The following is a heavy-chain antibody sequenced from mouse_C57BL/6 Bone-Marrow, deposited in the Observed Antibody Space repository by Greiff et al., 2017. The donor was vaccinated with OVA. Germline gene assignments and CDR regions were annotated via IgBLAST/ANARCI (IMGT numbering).Heavy chain of an antibody. CDR1: GYTFTSYG. D-gene: IGHD1-1*01. Sequence: QVQLKQSGAELARPGASVKLSCKASGYTFTSYGISWVKQRTGQGLEWIGEIYPRSGNTYYNEKFKGKATLTADKSSSTAYMELRSLTSEDSAVYFCASRGYYGSSSFAYWGQGTLVTVSA. CDR3: ASRGYYGSSSFAY. CDR2: IYPRSGNT. V-gene: IGHV1-81*01. J-gene: IGHJ3*01.